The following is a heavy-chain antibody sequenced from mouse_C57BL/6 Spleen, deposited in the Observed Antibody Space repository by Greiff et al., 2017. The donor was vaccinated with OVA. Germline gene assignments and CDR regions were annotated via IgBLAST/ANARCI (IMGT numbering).Heavy chain of an antibody. Sequence: EVQRVESGGGLVKPGGSLKLSCAASGFTFSSYAMSWVRQTPEKRLEWVATISDGGSYTYYPDNVKGRFTISRDNAKNNLYLQMSHLKSEDTAMYYCASLDDYDAWFAYWGQGTLVTVSA. CDR2: ISDGGSYT. D-gene: IGHD2-4*01. CDR3: ASLDDYDAWFAY. CDR1: GFTFSSYA. J-gene: IGHJ3*01. V-gene: IGHV5-4*01.